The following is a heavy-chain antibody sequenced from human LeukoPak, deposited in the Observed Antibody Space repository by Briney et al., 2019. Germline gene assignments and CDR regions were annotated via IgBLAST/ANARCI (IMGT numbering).Heavy chain of an antibody. J-gene: IGHJ4*02. CDR3: ARVQSVSYYNYFDC. CDR2: INSYSGGT. V-gene: IGHV1-18*01. Sequence: ASVKVSCKASGYTFTTYGLSWVRQAPGQGLEWMGWINSYSGGTNYAQKLQGRVTMTTDTSTNTVYMELRSLRSDDTAVYYCARVQSVSYYNYFDCWGQGTLVTVSS. D-gene: IGHD1-26*01. CDR1: GYTFTTYG.